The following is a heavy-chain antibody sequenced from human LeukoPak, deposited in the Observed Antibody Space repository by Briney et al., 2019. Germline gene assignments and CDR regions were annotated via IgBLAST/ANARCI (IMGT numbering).Heavy chain of an antibody. CDR2: INPSGGST. Sequence: ASVKVSCKAFGYAFTSYYMHWVRQAPGQGLEWMGIINPSGGSTIYAQKFQGRVTMTRDTSTSTVYMELSSLRSEDTAVYYCARARTMVRGVIMDYWGQGTLVTVSS. J-gene: IGHJ4*02. D-gene: IGHD3-10*01. CDR3: ARARTMVRGVIMDY. V-gene: IGHV1-46*01. CDR1: GYAFTSYY.